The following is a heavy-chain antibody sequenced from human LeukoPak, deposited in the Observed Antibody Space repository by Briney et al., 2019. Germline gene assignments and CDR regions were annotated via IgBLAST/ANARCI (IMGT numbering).Heavy chain of an antibody. V-gene: IGHV3-23*01. CDR3: ASRPVSDIGPLDY. D-gene: IGHD2-15*01. CDR2: ISASGSKT. Sequence: PGGSLRLSCAASGFSFSSYAMSWVRQAPGKGLEYVAGISASGSKTQYADSVKGRFTISGDNSKNTLSLQMNSLMADDTAVYFCASRPVSDIGPLDYWGQGTLVIVSS. CDR1: GFSFSSYA. J-gene: IGHJ4*02.